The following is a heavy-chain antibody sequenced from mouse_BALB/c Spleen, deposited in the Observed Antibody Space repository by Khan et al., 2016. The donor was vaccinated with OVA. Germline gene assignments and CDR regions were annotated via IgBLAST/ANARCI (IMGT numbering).Heavy chain of an antibody. J-gene: IGHJ3*01. CDR2: ISSAGDYT. D-gene: IGHD4-1*01. Sequence: EVELVESGGDLVRPGGSLKLSCSASGFTFSTYSMSWVRQTPDKRLEWVATISSAGDYTFFPDSVKGRLTISRDNARNTLYLQMSSLGSEDTAMYYCASHLTGSFAYWGQGTLVTVSA. CDR1: GFTFSTYS. CDR3: ASHLTGSFAY. V-gene: IGHV5-6*01.